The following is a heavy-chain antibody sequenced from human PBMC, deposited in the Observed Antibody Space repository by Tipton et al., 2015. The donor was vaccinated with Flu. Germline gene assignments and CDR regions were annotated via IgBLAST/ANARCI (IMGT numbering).Heavy chain of an antibody. CDR3: ARGSGSGTYVIFDF. Sequence: TLSLICTVSGGSLSSFYWSWIRQPAGKGLEWIGRIYTSGSTKYNPSLKSRLSMSVDTSKSQFSLKLTSVTAADTAVYYCARGSGSGTYVIFDFWGQGTLVTVSS. J-gene: IGHJ4*02. CDR2: IYTSGST. V-gene: IGHV4-4*07. D-gene: IGHD3-10*01. CDR1: GGSLSSFY.